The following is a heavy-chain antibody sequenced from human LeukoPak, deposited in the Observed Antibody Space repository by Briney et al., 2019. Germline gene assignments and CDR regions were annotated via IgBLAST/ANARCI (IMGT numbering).Heavy chain of an antibody. Sequence: TLSLTCTVSGGSISSGDYYWSWIRQPPGKGLEWIGYIYYSGSTYYNPSLKSRVTISVDTSKNQSSLKLSSVTAAHTAVYYCAREAQWLEEEGSRWFDPWGQGTLVTVSS. V-gene: IGHV4-30-4*08. CDR2: IYYSGST. CDR3: AREAQWLEEEGSRWFDP. J-gene: IGHJ5*02. CDR1: GGSISSGDYY. D-gene: IGHD6-19*01.